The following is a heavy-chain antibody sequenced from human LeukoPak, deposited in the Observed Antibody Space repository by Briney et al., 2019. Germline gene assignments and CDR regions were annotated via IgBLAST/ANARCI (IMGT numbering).Heavy chain of an antibody. Sequence: SETLSLTCTVSGGSISSSSYYWGWIRQPPGKGLEWIGSIYYSGSTYYNPSLKSRVTISVDTSKNQFSLKLSSVTAADTAAYYCARKEDKEFDYWGQGTLVTVSS. D-gene: IGHD2-15*01. J-gene: IGHJ4*02. CDR2: IYYSGST. V-gene: IGHV4-39*01. CDR1: GGSISSSSYY. CDR3: ARKEDKEFDY.